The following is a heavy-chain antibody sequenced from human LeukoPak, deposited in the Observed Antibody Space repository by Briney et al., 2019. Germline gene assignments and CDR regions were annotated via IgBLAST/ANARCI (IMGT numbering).Heavy chain of an antibody. D-gene: IGHD2-21*02. Sequence: SETLSLTCTVSGGSISSYYWSWIRQPPGKGLEWIGYIYYSGSTNYNPSLKSRVTISVDKSKNQFSLKLSSVTAADTAVYYCARVQLQVVTAVTIFDYWGQGTLVTVSS. CDR1: GGSISSYY. CDR3: ARVQLQVVTAVTIFDY. CDR2: IYYSGST. V-gene: IGHV4-59*12. J-gene: IGHJ4*02.